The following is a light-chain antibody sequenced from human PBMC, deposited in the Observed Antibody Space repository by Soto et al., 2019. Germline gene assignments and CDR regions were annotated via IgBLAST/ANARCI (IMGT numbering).Light chain of an antibody. CDR2: EVS. V-gene: IGLV2-14*01. Sequence: QSVLTQPASVSGSPGQSITISCTGTSSDVGSYKYVSWYQQHPGKAPKLMIYEVSSRPSGVSYRFSGSKSGNTASLTISGLQAEDEADYYCSSYTSISTWVFGGGTKLTV. J-gene: IGLJ3*02. CDR1: SSDVGSYKY. CDR3: SSYTSISTWV.